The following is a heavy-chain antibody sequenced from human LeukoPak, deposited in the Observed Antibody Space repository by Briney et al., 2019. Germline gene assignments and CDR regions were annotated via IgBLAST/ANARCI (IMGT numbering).Heavy chain of an antibody. Sequence: PSETLSLTCTVSGGSISSYYWSWIRQPPGKGLGWIGYIYYSGSTNYNPSLKSRVTISVDTSKNLFSLRLNSMTAADTAVCYCAKSGGYGLIDKWGQGTLVTVSS. J-gene: IGHJ4*02. CDR2: IYYSGST. D-gene: IGHD1-26*01. CDR1: GGSISSYY. CDR3: AKSGGYGLIDK. V-gene: IGHV4-59*08.